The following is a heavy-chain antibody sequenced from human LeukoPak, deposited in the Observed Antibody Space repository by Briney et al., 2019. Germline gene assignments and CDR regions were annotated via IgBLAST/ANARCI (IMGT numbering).Heavy chain of an antibody. Sequence: GGSLRLSCAASGFTVSSNYMSWVRQAPGKGLEWVAFIRYDGSNKYYADSVKGRFTISRDNSKNTLYLQMNSLRAEDTAVYYCAKDLVGITMVRGSFDYWGQGTLVTVSS. CDR1: GFTVSSNY. D-gene: IGHD3-10*01. J-gene: IGHJ4*02. CDR3: AKDLVGITMVRGSFDY. V-gene: IGHV3-30*02. CDR2: IRYDGSNK.